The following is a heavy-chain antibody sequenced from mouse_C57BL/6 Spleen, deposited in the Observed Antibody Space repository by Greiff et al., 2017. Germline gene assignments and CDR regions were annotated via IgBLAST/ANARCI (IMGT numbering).Heavy chain of an antibody. CDR3: ARGGYSTPDY. V-gene: IGHV1-69*01. Sequence: QVQLQQPGAELVMPGASVKLSCKASGYTFTSYWMHWVKQRPGQGLEWIGVIDPSNSYTNYNQKFKGKSTLTVDKSSSTAYLQLSSLTSEDSAVYYCARGGYSTPDYWGQGTTLTVSS. J-gene: IGHJ2*01. D-gene: IGHD5-1*01. CDR2: IDPSNSYT. CDR1: GYTFTSYW.